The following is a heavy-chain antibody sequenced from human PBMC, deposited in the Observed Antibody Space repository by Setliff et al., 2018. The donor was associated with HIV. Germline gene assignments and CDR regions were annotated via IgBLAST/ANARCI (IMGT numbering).Heavy chain of an antibody. J-gene: IGHJ3*01. CDR3: ARGLSSIAAAYPDALDL. V-gene: IGHV1-18*01. CDR1: GYTFTSYS. CDR2: ISGYNGNT. Sequence: ASVKVSCKASGYTFTSYSINWVRQAPGQGLEWMGSISGYNGNTNYAQKFQGRVTMTTDTSTSTAYMELRSLRSDDTAVYYCARGLSSIAAAYPDALDLWGQGTMVTVSS. D-gene: IGHD6-13*01.